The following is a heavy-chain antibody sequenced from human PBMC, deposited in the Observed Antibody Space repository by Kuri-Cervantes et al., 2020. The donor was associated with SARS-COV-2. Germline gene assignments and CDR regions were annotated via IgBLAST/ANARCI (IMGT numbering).Heavy chain of an antibody. CDR3: ARVGVVVLMVYAIRGWFDP. J-gene: IGHJ5*02. CDR1: GGSISSGGYY. D-gene: IGHD2-8*01. CDR2: IYYSGST. Sequence: SETLSLTCTVSGGSISSGGYYWSWIRQHPGEGLEWIGYIYYSGSTYYNPSLKSRVTISVDTSKNQFSLKLSSVTAADTAVYYCARVGVVVLMVYAIRGWFDPWGQGPLVPVSS. V-gene: IGHV4-31*03.